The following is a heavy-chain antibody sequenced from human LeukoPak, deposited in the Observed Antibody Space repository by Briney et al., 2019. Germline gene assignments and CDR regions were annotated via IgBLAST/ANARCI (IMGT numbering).Heavy chain of an antibody. D-gene: IGHD6-19*01. CDR3: ARGSRKPAQWLALNPINWLDP. V-gene: IGHV4-34*01. CDR2: INHSGST. CDR1: GGSFRGYY. J-gene: IGHJ5*02. Sequence: SETLSLTCAVYGGSFRGYYWSWIRQPPGKGLEWIGEINHSGSTNYKPSLKSRVTISVDTSKNQFSLKLSSVTAADTAVYYCARGSRKPAQWLALNPINWLDPWGQGTLVTVSS.